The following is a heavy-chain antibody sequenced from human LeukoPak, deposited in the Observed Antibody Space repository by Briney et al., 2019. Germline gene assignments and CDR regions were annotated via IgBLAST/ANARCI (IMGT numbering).Heavy chain of an antibody. V-gene: IGHV4-59*01. D-gene: IGHD2-15*01. CDR1: GGSISSSY. Sequence: SETLSPTCTVSGGSISSSYWSWIRQPPGKGLEWIGYIYYSGSTNYNPSLKSRVTISVDTSKNQFSLKLSSVTAADTAVYYCARVLGAYCGGGSRYSSWYFDLWGRGTLVTVSS. CDR2: IYYSGST. J-gene: IGHJ2*01. CDR3: ARVLGAYCGGGSRYSSWYFDL.